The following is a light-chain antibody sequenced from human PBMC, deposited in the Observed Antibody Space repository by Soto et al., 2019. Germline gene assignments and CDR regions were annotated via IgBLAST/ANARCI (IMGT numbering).Light chain of an antibody. J-gene: IGLJ1*01. CDR3: SSYKATSPYV. CDR2: GVT. V-gene: IGLV2-14*01. CDR1: SSDVGGYNY. Sequence: QSVLTQPASVSGSPGQSVTISCTGTSSDVGGYNYVSWYQQLPGEAPKLIIYGVTDRPSGVSNRFSGSKSGNTASLTVSGLQAEDEGDSSCSSYKATSPYVFVTWTMLPV.